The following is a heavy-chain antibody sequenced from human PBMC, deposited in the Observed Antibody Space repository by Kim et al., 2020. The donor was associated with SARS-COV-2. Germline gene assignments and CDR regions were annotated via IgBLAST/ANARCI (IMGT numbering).Heavy chain of an antibody. D-gene: IGHD4-17*01. CDR1: EYTFSDYY. J-gene: IGHJ4*02. CDR2: IDPNSGGT. CDR3: AKAVGTFGEYDFDF. V-gene: IGHV1-2*02. Sequence: ASVKVSCTTSEYTFSDYYIHWVRQAPGQGLEWMGFIDPNSGGTNFAQNFQGRVTMTRDTSINTAYMELTRLRNDDTAMYYCAKAVGTFGEYDFDFWGQGTLVSVSS.